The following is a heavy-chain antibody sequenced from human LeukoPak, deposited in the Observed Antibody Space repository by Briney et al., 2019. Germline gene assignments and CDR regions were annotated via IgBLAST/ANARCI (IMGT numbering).Heavy chain of an antibody. CDR3: ARLAVTTSYYYYMDV. V-gene: IGHV4-34*01. CDR2: INHSGST. CDR1: GGSFSGYY. D-gene: IGHD4-11*01. J-gene: IGHJ6*03. Sequence: PSETLSLTCAVYGGSFSGYYWSWIRQPPGKGLEWIGEINHSGSTNYNPSLKSRVTISVDTSKNQFSLKRSSVTAADTAVYYCARLAVTTSYYYYMDVWGKGTTVTVSS.